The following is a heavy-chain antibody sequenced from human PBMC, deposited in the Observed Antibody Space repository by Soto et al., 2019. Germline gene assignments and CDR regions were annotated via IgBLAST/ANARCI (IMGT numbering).Heavy chain of an antibody. CDR1: GYSFTSYW. J-gene: IGHJ6*02. Sequence: PGESLKISCKGSGYSFTSYWIGWVRQMPGKGLEWMGIIYPGDSDTRYSPSFQGQVTISADKSISTAYLQWSSVKASDTAMYYCARHGDIVVVPAAIVDYYYGMDVWGQGTTVTVSS. D-gene: IGHD2-2*01. CDR3: ARHGDIVVVPAAIVDYYYGMDV. CDR2: IYPGDSDT. V-gene: IGHV5-51*01.